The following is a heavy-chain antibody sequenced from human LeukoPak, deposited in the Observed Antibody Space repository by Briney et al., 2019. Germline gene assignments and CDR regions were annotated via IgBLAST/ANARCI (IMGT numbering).Heavy chain of an antibody. CDR3: ARQRKVVTYDY. D-gene: IGHD4-23*01. V-gene: IGHV4-34*01. CDR2: INHSGST. Sequence: PSETLSLTCAVYGGSFSGYYWSWIRQPPGKGLEWIGEINHSGSTNYNPSLKSRVTISVDTSKNQFSLKLSSVTAADTAVYYCARQRKVVTYDYWGQGTLVTVSS. CDR1: GGSFSGYY. J-gene: IGHJ4*02.